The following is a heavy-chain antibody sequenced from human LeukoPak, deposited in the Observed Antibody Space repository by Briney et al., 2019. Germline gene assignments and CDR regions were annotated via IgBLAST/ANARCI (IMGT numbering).Heavy chain of an antibody. CDR2: IYYSGNT. D-gene: IGHD1-7*01. CDR3: ARGSWNYYYFDY. CDR1: GDSFGTYY. Sequence: SETLSLTCTVSGDSFGTYYWSWVRQPPGKELEWIGYIYYSGNTNYNPSLKSRVTISIDTSKNQFSLKLSSVTAADTAVYYCARGSWNYYYFDYWGQGTLVTVSS. V-gene: IGHV4-59*01. J-gene: IGHJ4*02.